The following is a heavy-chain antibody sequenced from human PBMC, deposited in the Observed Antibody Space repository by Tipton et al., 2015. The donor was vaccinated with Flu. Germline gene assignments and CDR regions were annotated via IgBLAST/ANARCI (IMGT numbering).Heavy chain of an antibody. CDR3: ARDNGRTEGLRETGVPDY. Sequence: TLSLTCSVSSGSISSYFWSWIRQAPGKGLEWIGYISDSGRTKYNPSLESRVTISIDTSKRQFSLKLNSVTVADTAVYYCARDNGRTEGLRETGVPDYWGQGTLVTVSS. CDR1: SGSISSYF. CDR2: ISDSGRT. V-gene: IGHV4-59*12. J-gene: IGHJ4*02. D-gene: IGHD2-8*01.